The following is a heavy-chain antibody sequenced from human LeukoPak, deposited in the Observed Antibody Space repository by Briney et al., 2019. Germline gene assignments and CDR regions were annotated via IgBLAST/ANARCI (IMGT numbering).Heavy chain of an antibody. D-gene: IGHD3-22*01. CDR1: GGSISSSSYY. Sequence: SETLSLTCTVSGGSISSSSYYWGWIRQPPGKGLEWIGSIYYSGSTYYNPSLKSRVTISVDTSKNQFSLKLSSVTAADTAVYYCARHIPNVDYYDSSGLNWFDPWGQGTLVTVSS. CDR3: ARHIPNVDYYDSSGLNWFDP. J-gene: IGHJ5*02. V-gene: IGHV4-39*01. CDR2: IYYSGST.